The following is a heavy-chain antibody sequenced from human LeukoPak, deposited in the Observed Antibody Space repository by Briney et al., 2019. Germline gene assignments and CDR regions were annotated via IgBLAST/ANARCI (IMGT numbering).Heavy chain of an antibody. CDR1: GFTFSSYG. CDR2: IRYDGSNK. J-gene: IGHJ6*03. D-gene: IGHD4-17*01. CDR3: AKDGTEVTTYYYYMDV. Sequence: PGGSLRLSCAASGFTFSSYGMHWVRQAPGKGLEWVAFIRYDGSNKYYADSVKGRFTISRDNSKNTLYLQMNSLRAEDTAVYYCAKDGTEVTTYYYYMDVWGKGTRSPSP. V-gene: IGHV3-30*02.